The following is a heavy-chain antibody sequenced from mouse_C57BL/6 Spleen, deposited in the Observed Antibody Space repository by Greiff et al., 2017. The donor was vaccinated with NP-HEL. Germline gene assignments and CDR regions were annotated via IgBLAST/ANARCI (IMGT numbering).Heavy chain of an antibody. D-gene: IGHD1-1*01. V-gene: IGHV1-54*01. Sequence: VQLQQSGAELVRPGTSVKVSCKASGYAFTNYLIEWVKQRPGQGLEWIGVINPGSGGTNYNEKFKGKATLTADKSSSTAYMQLSSLTSEDSAVYFCARFRSSADYWGQGTTLTVSS. CDR3: ARFRSSADY. CDR2: INPGSGGT. CDR1: GYAFTNYL. J-gene: IGHJ2*01.